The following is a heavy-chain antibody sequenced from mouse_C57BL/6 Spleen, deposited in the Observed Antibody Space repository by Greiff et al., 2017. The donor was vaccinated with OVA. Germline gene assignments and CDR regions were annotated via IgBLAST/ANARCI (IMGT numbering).Heavy chain of an antibody. D-gene: IGHD4-1*01. CDR3: TTRNWDGAY. V-gene: IGHV14-4*01. CDR1: GFNIKDDY. CDR2: IDPENGDT. Sequence: EVQLQQSGAELVRPGASVKLSCTASGFNIKDDYMHWVKQRPEQGLEWIGWIDPENGDTEYASKFQGKATITADTSSNTAYLQLSSLTSEDTAVYYCTTRNWDGAYWGQGTLVTVSA. J-gene: IGHJ3*01.